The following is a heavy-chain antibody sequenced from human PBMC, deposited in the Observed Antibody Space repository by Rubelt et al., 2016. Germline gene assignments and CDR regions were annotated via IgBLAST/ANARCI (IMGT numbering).Heavy chain of an antibody. V-gene: IGHV3-11*01. D-gene: IGHD6-19*01. CDR2: ISSSGSTI. CDR3: ARAYSSAWYSPGY. Sequence: DYAMSWVRQAPGKGLEWGSYISSSGSTIYYADSVKGRFTNSRDNAKNSLYLQMNTLRAEDTAVYYCARAYSSAWYSPGYWGQGTLVTVSS. J-gene: IGHJ4*02. CDR1: DYA.